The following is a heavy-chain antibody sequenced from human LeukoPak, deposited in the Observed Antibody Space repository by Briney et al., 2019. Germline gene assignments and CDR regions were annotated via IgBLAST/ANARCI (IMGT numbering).Heavy chain of an antibody. CDR3: ARGPNSNWSGLDF. Sequence: ETGGPLRLSGTPSGFSFSGHWMHWARNLPGKGRVGVSRISPTGSTTSYADSVKGRFTVSRDNAKNTLYLQVNNLRAEDTAVYYCARGPNSNWSGLDFWGQGTLLTVSS. D-gene: IGHD6-6*01. V-gene: IGHV3-74*01. J-gene: IGHJ4*02. CDR2: ISPTGSTT. CDR1: GFSFSGHW.